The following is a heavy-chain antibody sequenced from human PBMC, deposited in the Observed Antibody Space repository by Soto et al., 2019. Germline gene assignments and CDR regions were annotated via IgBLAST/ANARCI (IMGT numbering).Heavy chain of an antibody. CDR1: GGSFSGYY. D-gene: IGHD3-9*01. V-gene: IGHV4-34*01. CDR3: ARKGLWYYEILSGYYYFHY. Sequence: QVQLQQWGAGLLKPSETLSLTCAVYGGSFSGYYWSWIRQPPGKGLEWLGVINHSGGTNYNPSLKSRVTISVATSKNQCSLKLGSVTSADTAVYYCARKGLWYYEILSGYYYFHYWGQGTLVTVSS. J-gene: IGHJ4*02. CDR2: INHSGGT.